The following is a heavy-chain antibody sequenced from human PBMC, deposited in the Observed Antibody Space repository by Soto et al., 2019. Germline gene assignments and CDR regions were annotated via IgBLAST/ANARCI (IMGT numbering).Heavy chain of an antibody. J-gene: IGHJ5*02. CDR2: IIPILGIA. CDR3: ARGGYCSSTSCAAWFDP. Sequence: GASVKVSCKASGGTFSSYTISWVRQAPGQGLEWMGRIIPILGIANYAQKFQGRVTITADKSTSTAYMELSSLRSEDTAVYYCARGGYCSSTSCAAWFDPWGQGTLVTVSS. D-gene: IGHD2-2*01. CDR1: GGTFSSYT. V-gene: IGHV1-69*02.